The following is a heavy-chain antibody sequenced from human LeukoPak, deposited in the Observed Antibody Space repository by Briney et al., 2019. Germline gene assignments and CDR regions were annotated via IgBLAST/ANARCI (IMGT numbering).Heavy chain of an antibody. J-gene: IGHJ4*02. CDR1: GFTFSGYA. CDR3: AKDTYSTSPYYFDY. CDR2: IFASGSTT. D-gene: IGHD1-26*01. Sequence: GGSLRVSCAASGFTFSGYAMNWARQAPGKGLEWVSLIFASGSTTKYADSVKGRFTISRDNSKNTLYLQMNSLRAEDTAVYYCAKDTYSTSPYYFDYWGQGTLVTVSS. V-gene: IGHV3-23*05.